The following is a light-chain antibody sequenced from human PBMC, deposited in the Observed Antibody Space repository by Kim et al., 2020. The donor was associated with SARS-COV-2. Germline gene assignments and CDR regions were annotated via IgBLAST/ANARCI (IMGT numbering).Light chain of an antibody. CDR3: QQSHSTPPT. CDR1: QTISRN. V-gene: IGKV1-39*01. Sequence: ASVGDRVTIPCRASQTISRNLNWYQQKPGRAPKFLIYAASNLQSGVPSRFSGSGSGTDFTLTISSLQPEDFATYYCQQSHSTPPTFGQGTKVDIK. J-gene: IGKJ1*01. CDR2: AAS.